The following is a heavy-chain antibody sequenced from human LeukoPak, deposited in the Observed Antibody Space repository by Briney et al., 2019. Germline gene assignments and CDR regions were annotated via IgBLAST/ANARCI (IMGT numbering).Heavy chain of an antibody. CDR2: INPKSGGT. J-gene: IGHJ4*02. D-gene: IGHD3-22*01. V-gene: IGHV1-2*02. CDR1: GYTFTGYY. CDR3: ARGDYYYDSSGLSSHFDY. Sequence: ASVKVSCKASGYTFTGYYMHWVRQAPGQGLEWMGWINPKSGGTNYAQKFQGRVTMTRDTSISTAYMELSRLRSDDTAVYYCARGDYYYDSSGLSSHFDYWGQGTLVTVSS.